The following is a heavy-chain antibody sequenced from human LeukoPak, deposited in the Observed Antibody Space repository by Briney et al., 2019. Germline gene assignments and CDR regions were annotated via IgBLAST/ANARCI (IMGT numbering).Heavy chain of an antibody. CDR1: GYTLTELS. D-gene: IGHD3-22*01. CDR3: ATKLDYYDSSGYLNWFDP. J-gene: IGHJ5*02. CDR2: FDPVDGET. Sequence: ASVKVSCKVSGYTLTELSMHWVRQAPGKGLEWMGGFDPVDGETIYAQKFQGRVTMTEDTSTDTAYMELSSLRSEDTAVYYCATKLDYYDSSGYLNWFDPWGQGTLVTVSS. V-gene: IGHV1-24*01.